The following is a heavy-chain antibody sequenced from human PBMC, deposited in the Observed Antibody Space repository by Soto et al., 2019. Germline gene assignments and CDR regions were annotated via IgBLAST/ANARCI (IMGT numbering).Heavy chain of an antibody. CDR3: ARDQIAARNYYYYYGMDV. D-gene: IGHD6-6*01. Sequence: ASVKVSCKASGYTFTSYYMHWVRQAPGQGLEWMGIINPSGGSTSYEQKFQGRVTMTRDTSTSTVYMELSSLRSEDTAVYYCARDQIAARNYYYYYGMDVWGQGTTVTVSS. J-gene: IGHJ6*02. CDR1: GYTFTSYY. CDR2: INPSGGST. V-gene: IGHV1-46*01.